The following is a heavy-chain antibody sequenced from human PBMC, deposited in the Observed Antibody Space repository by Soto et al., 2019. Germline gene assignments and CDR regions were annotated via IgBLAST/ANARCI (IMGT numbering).Heavy chain of an antibody. CDR1: GFTFSNAW. D-gene: IGHD3-9*01. CDR2: IKSKTDGGTT. J-gene: IGHJ6*02. V-gene: IGHV3-15*07. CDR3: TTRYYDILTGPFSYGMDV. Sequence: PGGSLRLSCAASGFTFSNAWMNWVRQAPGKGLEWVGRIKSKTDGGTTDYAAPVKGRFTISRDDSKNTLYLQMNSLKTEDTAVYYCTTRYYDILTGPFSYGMDVWGLGATVTVSS.